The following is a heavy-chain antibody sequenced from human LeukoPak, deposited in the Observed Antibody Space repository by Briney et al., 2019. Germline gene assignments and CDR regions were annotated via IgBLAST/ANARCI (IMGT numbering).Heavy chain of an antibody. CDR1: GFTFSSYS. V-gene: IGHV3-21*01. CDR3: ARDPSFLVGGVITRFDY. Sequence: NAGGSLRLSCAASGFTFSSYSMNWVRQAPGKGLEWVSSISSSSSYIYYADSVKGRSTISRDNAKNSLYLQMNSLRAEDTAVYYCARDPSFLVGGVITRFDYWGQGTLVTVSS. D-gene: IGHD3-16*02. CDR2: ISSSSSYI. J-gene: IGHJ4*02.